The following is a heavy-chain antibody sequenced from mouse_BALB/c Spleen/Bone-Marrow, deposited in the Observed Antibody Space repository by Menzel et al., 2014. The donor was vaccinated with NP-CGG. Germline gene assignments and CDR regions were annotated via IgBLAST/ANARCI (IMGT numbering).Heavy chain of an antibody. CDR2: INPYNGGT. CDR3: ASTTPKARYYTMDY. V-gene: IGHV1-14*01. Sequence: EVQRVESGPELVKPGASVKMSCKASGYTFTSYIIHWVKQKPGQGLEWIGYINPYNGGTKYNENFKGKATLTSDKSSSTAYMEFNSLTPEDSAVYYCASTTPKARYYTMDYWGQGTSVTVSS. CDR1: GYTFTSYI. J-gene: IGHJ4*01. D-gene: IGHD1-2*01.